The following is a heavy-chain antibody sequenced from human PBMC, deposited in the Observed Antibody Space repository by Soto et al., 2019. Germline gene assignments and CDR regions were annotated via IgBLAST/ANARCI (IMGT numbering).Heavy chain of an antibody. J-gene: IGHJ4*02. V-gene: IGHV3-33*01. Sequence: TWGSLRLSCATSGFTFSSYGMHWVRQAPGKGLEWVAVIWYDGSNKYYADSVKGRFTISRDNSKNTLYLQMNSLRAEDTAVYYCARDRHDSGDPTLDYWGQGTLVTVSS. CDR1: GFTFSSYG. CDR3: ARDRHDSGDPTLDY. CDR2: IWYDGSNK. D-gene: IGHD4-17*01.